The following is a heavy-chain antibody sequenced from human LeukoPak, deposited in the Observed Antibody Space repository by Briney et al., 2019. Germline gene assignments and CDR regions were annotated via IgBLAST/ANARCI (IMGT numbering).Heavy chain of an antibody. CDR2: IYYSGST. V-gene: IGHV4-59*12. Sequence: SETLSLTCTVSGGSISSYYWSWIRQPPGKGLEWIGYIYYSGSTNYNPSLKSRVTMSVDTSKNQFSLKLSSVTAADTAVYYCARVYSSSPISGYYMDVWGKGTTVTVSS. CDR1: GGSISSYY. D-gene: IGHD6-6*01. CDR3: ARVYSSSPISGYYMDV. J-gene: IGHJ6*03.